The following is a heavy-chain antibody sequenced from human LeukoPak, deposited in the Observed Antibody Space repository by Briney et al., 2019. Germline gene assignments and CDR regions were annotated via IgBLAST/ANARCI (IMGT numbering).Heavy chain of an antibody. CDR1: GYTFTSYD. D-gene: IGHD4-17*01. J-gene: IGHJ1*01. Sequence: ASVKLSCKASGYTFTSYDINWVRQATGQGLEWMGWMNPNSGNTGYAQKFQGRVTITRNTSISTAYMELSSLRSEDTAVYYCARGRTVTTLWYFQHWGQGTLVTVSS. CDR2: MNPNSGNT. V-gene: IGHV1-8*03. CDR3: ARGRTVTTLWYFQH.